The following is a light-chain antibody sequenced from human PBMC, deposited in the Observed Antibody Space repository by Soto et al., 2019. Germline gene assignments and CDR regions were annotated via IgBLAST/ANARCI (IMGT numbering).Light chain of an antibody. J-gene: IGKJ4*01. CDR1: RSVSTN. Sequence: DIILTQSPAIVSVSPGERATLSCRASRSVSTNLAWYQHKHGQAPRLLIYGASTRVTDIPARFSGSGSGTDLTLTINYLKSEHFGVYYCQQYDKSLPPVTFGGGTKVEI. CDR2: GAS. V-gene: IGKV3-15*01. CDR3: QQYDKSLPPVT.